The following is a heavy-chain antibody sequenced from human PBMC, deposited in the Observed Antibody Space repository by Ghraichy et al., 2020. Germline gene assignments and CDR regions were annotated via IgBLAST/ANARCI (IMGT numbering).Heavy chain of an antibody. Sequence: SETLSLTCTVSGGSISSYYWSWIRQPPGKGLEWIGYIYYSGSTNYNPSLKSRVTISVDTSKNQFSLKLSSVTAADTAVYYCARHGRGGSGWYYYYGMDVWGQGTTVTVSS. J-gene: IGHJ6*02. D-gene: IGHD6-19*01. CDR2: IYYSGST. CDR3: ARHGRGGSGWYYYYGMDV. CDR1: GGSISSYY. V-gene: IGHV4-59*08.